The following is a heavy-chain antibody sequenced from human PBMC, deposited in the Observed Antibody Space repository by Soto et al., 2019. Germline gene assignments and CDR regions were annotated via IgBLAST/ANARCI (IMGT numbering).Heavy chain of an antibody. J-gene: IGHJ4*02. D-gene: IGHD5-12*01. CDR1: GVSISNDVYY. CDR3: ARQEYGGYVFLDY. CDR2: IYYTGST. V-gene: IGHV4-31*03. Sequence: SETLSLTCTVSGVSISNDVYYWTWIRQYPGKGLEWVGYIYYTGSTYYNPSLTSRGMMSVDTSKNQFSLKLSSVTAADTAAYYCARQEYGGYVFLDYWGKGTLVTAAS.